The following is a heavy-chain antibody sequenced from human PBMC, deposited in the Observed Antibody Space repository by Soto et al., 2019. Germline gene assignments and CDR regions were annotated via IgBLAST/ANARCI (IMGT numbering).Heavy chain of an antibody. D-gene: IGHD1-1*01. CDR3: ERGRYGDY. CDR1: GYGFTTYG. V-gene: IGHV1-18*01. CDR2: ISAHNGNT. J-gene: IGHJ4*02. Sequence: QIHLVQSGAEVKKPGASVKVSCKGSGYGFTTYGITWVRQAPGQGLEWMAWISAHNGNTNYAQKLQGRVTVTRDTSTSTAYMELRSLRSDDTAGYYCERGRYGDYWCQGALVTFSS.